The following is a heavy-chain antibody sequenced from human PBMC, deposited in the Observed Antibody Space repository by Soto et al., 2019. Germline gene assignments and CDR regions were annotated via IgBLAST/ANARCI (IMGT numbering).Heavy chain of an antibody. D-gene: IGHD3-16*01. CDR1: GFAFNKYV. V-gene: IGHV3-23*01. CDR3: AKDQSRGTTLSYPDF. J-gene: IGHJ4*02. Sequence: QLLESGGGLVQPGGSQRLSCAASGFAFNKYVMTWVRQPPGKGLEWVSGITGGGETTYYAESVKGRFTISRDNSKNTLFLQMKSLRADDTAVYFCAKDQSRGTTLSYPDFWGQGTLVIV. CDR2: ITGGGETT.